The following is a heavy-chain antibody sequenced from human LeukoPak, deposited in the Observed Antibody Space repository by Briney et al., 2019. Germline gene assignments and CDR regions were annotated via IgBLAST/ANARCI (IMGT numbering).Heavy chain of an antibody. J-gene: IGHJ4*02. Sequence: PGGSLRLSCAASGFTFSSYSMNWVRQAPGKGLEWVSSIGTTSNSMYYADSLKGRFTISRDNAESSLYLQMNSLRVEGTAVYFCAREGITAMADAWNDYWGQGTLVTVSS. D-gene: IGHD5-18*01. CDR1: GFTFSSYS. CDR2: IGTTSNSM. V-gene: IGHV3-21*01. CDR3: AREGITAMADAWNDY.